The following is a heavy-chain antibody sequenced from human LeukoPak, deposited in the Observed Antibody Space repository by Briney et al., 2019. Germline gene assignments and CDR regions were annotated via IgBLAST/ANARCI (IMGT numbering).Heavy chain of an antibody. CDR3: ARGGGNSFYYYYYMDV. CDR1: GGTFTSYG. V-gene: IGHV1-69*06. Sequence: ASVKVSCKDSGGTFTSYGFSWVRQAPGQGLEWMGGIIPIFGTANYAQKFQGRVTITADKSTSTAYMELSSLRSEDTAVYYCARGGGNSFYYYYYMDVWGKGTTVTVSS. CDR2: IIPIFGTA. D-gene: IGHD4-23*01. J-gene: IGHJ6*03.